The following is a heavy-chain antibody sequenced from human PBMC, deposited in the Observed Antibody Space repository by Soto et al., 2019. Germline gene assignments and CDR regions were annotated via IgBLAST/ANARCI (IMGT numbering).Heavy chain of an antibody. CDR1: GFTVSTHG. D-gene: IGHD2-8*02. Sequence: QVQLVESGGGVVQPGRSLRLSCAVSGFTVSTHGMHWVRQAPGKGLEWVAVISRDGNTKYYADSVKGRFTISRDNSRNTLFPEMYSMRGDDMAVYYCTGEVASGYWGQGTLVTVSS. J-gene: IGHJ4*02. V-gene: IGHV3-30*03. CDR3: TGEVASGY. CDR2: ISRDGNTK.